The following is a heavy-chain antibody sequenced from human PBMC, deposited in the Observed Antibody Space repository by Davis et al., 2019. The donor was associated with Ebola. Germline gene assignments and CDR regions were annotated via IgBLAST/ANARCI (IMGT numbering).Heavy chain of an antibody. CDR1: GFTVSSNY. CDR2: IYSGGST. Sequence: GESLKISCAASGFTVSSNYMSWVRQAPGKGLEWASVIYSGGSTYYADSVKGRFTISRDNSKNTLYLQMNSLRAEDTAVYYCARGWELPRIYFDYWGQGTLVTVSS. V-gene: IGHV3-66*01. J-gene: IGHJ4*02. D-gene: IGHD1-26*01. CDR3: ARGWELPRIYFDY.